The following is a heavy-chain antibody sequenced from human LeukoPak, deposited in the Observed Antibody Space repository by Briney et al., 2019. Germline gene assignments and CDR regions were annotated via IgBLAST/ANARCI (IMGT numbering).Heavy chain of an antibody. CDR3: AGDGTRWLERPDAFDI. Sequence: GGSLRLSCAASGFTFSSYEMNWVRQAPGKGLEWVSYISSSGSTIYYADSVKGRFTISRDNGKNSLYLQMNSLRAEDTAVYYCAGDGTRWLERPDAFDIWGQGTMVTVSS. J-gene: IGHJ3*02. V-gene: IGHV3-48*03. CDR2: ISSSGSTI. D-gene: IGHD1-1*01. CDR1: GFTFSSYE.